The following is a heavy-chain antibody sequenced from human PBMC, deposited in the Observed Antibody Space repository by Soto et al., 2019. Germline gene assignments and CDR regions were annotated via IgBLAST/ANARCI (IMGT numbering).Heavy chain of an antibody. D-gene: IGHD6-19*01. J-gene: IGHJ3*02. CDR3: AKDGEQWLVPDI. V-gene: IGHV3-23*01. Sequence: GSLRLSCAASGFTFSSYAMSWVRQAPGKGLEWVSAISGSGGSTYYADSVKGRFTISRDNSKNTLYLQMNSLRAEDTAVYYCAKDGEQWLVPDIWGQGTMVTVSS. CDR1: GFTFSSYA. CDR2: ISGSGGST.